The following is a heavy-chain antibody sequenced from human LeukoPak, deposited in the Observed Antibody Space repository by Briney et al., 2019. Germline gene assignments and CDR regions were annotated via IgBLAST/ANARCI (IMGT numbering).Heavy chain of an antibody. Sequence: GGTLRLSCAASGFTFSSYGMSWVRQAPGKGLEWVSAISGSGGSTYYADSVKGRFTISRDNSKNTLYLQMNSLRAEDTAVYYCAKGRFSSGWYEFDYWGQGTLVTVSS. CDR2: ISGSGGST. CDR1: GFTFSSYG. J-gene: IGHJ4*02. D-gene: IGHD6-19*01. V-gene: IGHV3-23*01. CDR3: AKGRFSSGWYEFDY.